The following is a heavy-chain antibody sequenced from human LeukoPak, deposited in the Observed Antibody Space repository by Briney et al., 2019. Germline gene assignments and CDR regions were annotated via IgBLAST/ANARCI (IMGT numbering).Heavy chain of an antibody. CDR2: IKQDGSEK. V-gene: IGHV3-7*03. D-gene: IGHD1-14*01. CDR1: GFMFSSDA. J-gene: IGHJ4*02. CDR3: ATSRTSDY. Sequence: GGSLRLSCAASGFMFSSDAMHWVRQAPGKGLEWVAIIKQDGSEKYYVDSVKGRFTISRDNAEKSLYLQMNSLRAEDTAVYYCATSRTSDYWGQGTLVTVSS.